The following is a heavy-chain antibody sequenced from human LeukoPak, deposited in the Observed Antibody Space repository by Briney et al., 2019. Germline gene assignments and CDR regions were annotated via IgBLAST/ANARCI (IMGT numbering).Heavy chain of an antibody. J-gene: IGHJ3*02. D-gene: IGHD3-10*01. V-gene: IGHV5-51*01. CDR1: GYSFTGYW. Sequence: GESLKISCKGSGYSFTGYWIGWVRQMPGKGLEWMGIIYPGDSDTRYSPSFQGQVTISADKSISTAYLQWSSLKASDTAMYYCARPVMVRGVHDAFDIWGQGTMVTVSS. CDR2: IYPGDSDT. CDR3: ARPVMVRGVHDAFDI.